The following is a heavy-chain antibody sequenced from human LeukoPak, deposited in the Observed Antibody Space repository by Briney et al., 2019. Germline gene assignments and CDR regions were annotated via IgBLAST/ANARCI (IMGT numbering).Heavy chain of an antibody. J-gene: IGHJ5*02. D-gene: IGHD6-6*01. CDR2: TIPIFGTA. Sequence: SVKVSCKASGGTFSSYAISWVRQAPGQGLEWMGGTIPIFGTANYAQKFQGRVTITADESTSTAYMELSSLRSEDTAVYYCARGVASIAARPPEYNWFGPWGQGTLVTVSS. CDR3: ARGVASIAARPPEYNWFGP. V-gene: IGHV1-69*13. CDR1: GGTFSSYA.